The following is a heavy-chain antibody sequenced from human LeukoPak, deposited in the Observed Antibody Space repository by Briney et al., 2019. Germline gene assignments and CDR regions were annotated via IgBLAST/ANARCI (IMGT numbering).Heavy chain of an antibody. CDR3: ARQGYSGYD. D-gene: IGHD5-12*01. CDR2: ISGSGGST. Sequence: GGSLRLSCAASGFTFSSYAMSWVRQAPGKGLEWVSGISGSGGSTYYADSVKGRFTISRDKSKDMLFLQMNSLRVEDTAIYYCARQGYSGYDWGQGTLVTVSS. J-gene: IGHJ4*02. CDR1: GFTFSSYA. V-gene: IGHV3-23*01.